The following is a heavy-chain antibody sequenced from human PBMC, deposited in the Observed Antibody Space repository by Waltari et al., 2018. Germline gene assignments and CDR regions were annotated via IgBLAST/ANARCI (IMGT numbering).Heavy chain of an antibody. CDR1: GGSISSSSYY. CDR3: ARESGDYSPFDN. V-gene: IGHV4-39*07. D-gene: IGHD4-17*01. Sequence: QLQLQESGPGLVKPSETLSLTCTVSGGSISSSSYYWGWIRQPPGKGLEWIGGIYYSGSTYYNPSLKSRVTISVDTSKNQFSLKLTSVTAADTAVYYCARESGDYSPFDNWGQGTLVTVSS. J-gene: IGHJ4*02. CDR2: IYYSGST.